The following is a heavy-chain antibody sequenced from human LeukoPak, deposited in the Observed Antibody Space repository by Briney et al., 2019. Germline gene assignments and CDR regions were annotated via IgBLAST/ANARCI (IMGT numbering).Heavy chain of an antibody. J-gene: IGHJ4*02. CDR2: IYYSGST. D-gene: IGHD5-24*01. CDR3: ASTGGMATNLIDY. CDR1: GGSISSSSYY. Sequence: PSETLSLTCTVSGGSISSSSYYWGWIRQPPGKGLEWIGSIYYSGSTYYNPSLKSRVTISVDTSKNQFSLKLSSVTAADTAVYYCASTGGMATNLIDYWGQGTLVTVSS. V-gene: IGHV4-39*07.